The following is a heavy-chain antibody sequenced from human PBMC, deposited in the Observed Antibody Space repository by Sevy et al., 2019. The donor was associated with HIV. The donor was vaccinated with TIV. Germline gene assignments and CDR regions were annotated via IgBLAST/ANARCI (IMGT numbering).Heavy chain of an antibody. D-gene: IGHD3-3*01. J-gene: IGHJ4*02. V-gene: IGHV3-30*09. CDR3: VRELPMNGFWDFHS. Sequence: GGSLRLSCVASGFTFSIYGIHWVRQALGKGLEWMAVISTDATKQHFIDSVKGRFAMARDNSKYTVFLHMNNLRPDDTATYYCVRELPMNGFWDFHSWGQGTLVTVSS. CDR1: GFTFSIYG. CDR2: ISTDATKQ.